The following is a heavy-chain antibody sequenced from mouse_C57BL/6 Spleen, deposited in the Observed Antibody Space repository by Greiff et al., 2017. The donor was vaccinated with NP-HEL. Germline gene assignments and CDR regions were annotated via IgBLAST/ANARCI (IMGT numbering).Heavy chain of an antibody. CDR3: ARGGYYEYCDV. V-gene: IGHV5-2*03. D-gene: IGHD2-3*01. J-gene: IGHJ1*03. CDR2: INSDGGST. Sequence: DVKLVESGGGLVQPGESLKLSCESNEYEFPSHDMSWVRKTPEKRLELVAAINSDGGSTYYPDTMERRFIISRDNTKKTLYLQMSSLRSEDTAVYYCARGGYYEYCDVWGTGTTVTVSS. CDR1: EYEFPSHD.